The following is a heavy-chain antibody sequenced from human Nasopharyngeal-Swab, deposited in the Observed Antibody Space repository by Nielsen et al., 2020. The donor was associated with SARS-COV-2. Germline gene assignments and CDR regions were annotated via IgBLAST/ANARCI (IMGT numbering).Heavy chain of an antibody. D-gene: IGHD3-10*01. CDR2: ISAYNGNT. CDR1: GYTFTSYG. J-gene: IGHJ3*02. V-gene: IGHV1-18*04. CDR3: ARELRLSMVRGVTLAFDI. Sequence: ASVKVSCKASGYTFTSYGLSCVRQAPGQGLEWMGWISAYNGNTNYTQKLQGRVTMTTDTSTSTAYMELRSLRSDDTAVYYCARELRLSMVRGVTLAFDIWGQGTMVTVSS.